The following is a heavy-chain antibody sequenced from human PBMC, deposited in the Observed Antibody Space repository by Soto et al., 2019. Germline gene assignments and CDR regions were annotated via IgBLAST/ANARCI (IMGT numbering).Heavy chain of an antibody. CDR3: ARDKGSSGWYGGGYYYYGMDV. D-gene: IGHD6-19*01. Sequence: ASVKVSCKASGYTFTSYDINWVRQATGQGLEWMGWMNPNSGNTGYAQKFQGRVTMTRDTSISTAYMELSRLRSDDTAVYYCARDKGSSGWYGGGYYYYGMDVWGQGTTVTVSS. J-gene: IGHJ6*02. CDR2: MNPNSGNT. CDR1: GYTFTSYD. V-gene: IGHV1-8*01.